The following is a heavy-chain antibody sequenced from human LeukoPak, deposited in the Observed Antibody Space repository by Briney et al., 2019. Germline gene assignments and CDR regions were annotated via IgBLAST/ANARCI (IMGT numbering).Heavy chain of an antibody. CDR2: INAGNGNT. J-gene: IGHJ4*02. D-gene: IGHD3-9*01. CDR3: ARVLTGGRYFDWLLPEPFDY. Sequence: ASVKVSCKASGYTFTSYAMHWVRQAPGQRLEWMGWINAGNGNTKYSQKFQGRVTITRDTSASTAYMELSSLRSEDTAVYYRARVLTGGRYFDWLLPEPFDYWGQGTLVTVSS. V-gene: IGHV1-3*01. CDR1: GYTFTSYA.